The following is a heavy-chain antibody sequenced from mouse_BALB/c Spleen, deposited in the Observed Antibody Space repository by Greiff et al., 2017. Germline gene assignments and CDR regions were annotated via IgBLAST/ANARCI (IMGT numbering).Heavy chain of an antibody. CDR2: IWTGGGT. Sequence: ESGPGLVAPSQSLSITCTVSGFSLTSYDISWIRQPPGKGLEWLGVIWTGGGTNYNSAFMSRLSISKDNSKSQVFLKMNSLQTDDTAIYYCVRDRDYYGHMDYWGQGTSVTVSS. J-gene: IGHJ4*01. CDR3: VRDRDYYGHMDY. CDR1: GFSLTSYD. D-gene: IGHD1-1*01. V-gene: IGHV2-9-2*01.